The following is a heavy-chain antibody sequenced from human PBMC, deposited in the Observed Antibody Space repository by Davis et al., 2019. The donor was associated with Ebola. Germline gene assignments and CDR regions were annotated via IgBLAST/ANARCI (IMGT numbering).Heavy chain of an antibody. J-gene: IGHJ5*02. CDR1: GFTFSSYA. Sequence: GESLKISCAASGFTFSSYAMHWVRQAPGKGLEWVGRIKSKTDGGTTDYAAPVKGRFTISRDDSKNTLYLQMNSLKTEDTAVYYCTTGNDYGDTCLFDPWGQGTLVTVSS. V-gene: IGHV3-15*01. CDR2: IKSKTDGGTT. CDR3: TTGNDYGDTCLFDP. D-gene: IGHD4-17*01.